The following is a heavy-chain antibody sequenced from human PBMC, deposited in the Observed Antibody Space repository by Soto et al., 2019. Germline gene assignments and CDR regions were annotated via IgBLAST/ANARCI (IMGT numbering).Heavy chain of an antibody. V-gene: IGHV1-24*01. J-gene: IGHJ4*02. CDR1: GYTLTELS. CDR2: FDPEDGET. Sequence: GASVKVSCKVSGYTLTELSMHWVRQAPGKGLEWMGGFDPEDGETIYAQKFQGRVTMTEDTSTDTAYIELSSLRSEDTVVYYCATFKDSGSYPYYFDYWGQGTLVTVSS. D-gene: IGHD1-26*01. CDR3: ATFKDSGSYPYYFDY.